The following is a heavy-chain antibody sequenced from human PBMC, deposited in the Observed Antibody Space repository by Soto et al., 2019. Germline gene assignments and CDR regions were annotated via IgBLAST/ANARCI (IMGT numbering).Heavy chain of an antibody. J-gene: IGHJ4*02. V-gene: IGHV2-26*01. CDR2: IFSNDEK. CDR3: ARGYYDSSGYYYFDY. D-gene: IGHD3-22*01. CDR1: GFSLSNARMG. Sequence: SGPTLVNPTETLTLTCTVSGFSLSNARMGVGWIRQPPGKALEWLAHIFSNDEKSYSTSLKSRLTISKDTSKSQVVLTMTNMDPVDTATYYCARGYYDSSGYYYFDYWGQGTLVTVSS.